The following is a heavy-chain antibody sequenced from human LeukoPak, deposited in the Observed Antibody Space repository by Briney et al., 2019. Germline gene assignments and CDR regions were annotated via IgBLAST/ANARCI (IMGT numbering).Heavy chain of an antibody. D-gene: IGHD3-10*01. Sequence: SETLSLTCTVSGGSISSGGYYWSWIHQHPGKGLEWIGYIYYSGSTYYNPSLKSRVTISVGTSKNQFSLKLSSVTAADTAVYYCARDTMVRGVPHYGMDVWGQGTTVTVSS. J-gene: IGHJ6*02. CDR2: IYYSGST. V-gene: IGHV4-31*03. CDR3: ARDTMVRGVPHYGMDV. CDR1: GGSISSGGYY.